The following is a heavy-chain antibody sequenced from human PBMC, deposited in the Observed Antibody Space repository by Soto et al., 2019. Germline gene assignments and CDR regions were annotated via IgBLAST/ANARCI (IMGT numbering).Heavy chain of an antibody. V-gene: IGHV1-18*04. CDR1: GYTFTSYG. J-gene: IGHJ4*02. Sequence: GASVKVSCKASGYTFTSYGISWVRQAPGQGLEWMGWISAYNGNTNYAQKLQDRVTMTTDTSTSTAYMELRSLRSDDTAVYYCARLKSYELLWFGPDYWGQGTLVTVSS. CDR3: ARLKSYELLWFGPDY. CDR2: ISAYNGNT. D-gene: IGHD3-10*01.